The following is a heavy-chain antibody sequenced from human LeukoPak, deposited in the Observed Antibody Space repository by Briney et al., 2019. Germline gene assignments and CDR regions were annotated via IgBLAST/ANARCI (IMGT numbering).Heavy chain of an antibody. CDR2: TYYSETT. V-gene: IGHV4-39*01. Sequence: SETLSLTCTVSGGSINSANYYWGWLRQPPGKGLEWIGSTYYSETTYDNPSLKSRVTISIETSKNQFSLKLSSVTASDTAVYYCARQRADYYYYYVDVWGKGTTVAVS. CDR3: ARQRADYYYYYVDV. J-gene: IGHJ6*03. CDR1: GGSINSANYY.